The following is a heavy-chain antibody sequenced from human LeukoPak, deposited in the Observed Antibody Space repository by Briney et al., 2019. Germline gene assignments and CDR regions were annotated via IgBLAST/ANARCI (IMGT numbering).Heavy chain of an antibody. Sequence: SETLSLTCAVYGGSFSDYYWTWIRQTPGKGLEWIGEMSPSGSTNYNPSLNSRASISAETSNNRFSLRLSSVTAADTAVYYCARRSDGYNQFDFWGQGTLVTVSS. CDR2: MSPSGST. V-gene: IGHV4-34*01. CDR3: ARRSDGYNQFDF. D-gene: IGHD5-24*01. CDR1: GGSFSDYY. J-gene: IGHJ4*02.